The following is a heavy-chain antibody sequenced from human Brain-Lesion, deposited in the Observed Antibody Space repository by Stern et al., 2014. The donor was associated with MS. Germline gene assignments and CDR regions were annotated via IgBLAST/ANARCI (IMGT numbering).Heavy chain of an antibody. J-gene: IGHJ5*02. CDR2: LYYSGNT. Sequence: MQLVESGPGLVKPSETLSLTCTVAGGSVSSTSYAWAWIRQPPGKGLEWIGTLYYSGNTHYRPSLKSRLTLSLDTSKKLFSLQLRSVTAADTAVYYCAGEEDIRYCSGGSCTGNWFDPWGQGTLVTVSS. CDR1: GGSVSSTSYA. CDR3: AGEEDIRYCSGGSCTGNWFDP. D-gene: IGHD2-15*01. V-gene: IGHV4-39*01.